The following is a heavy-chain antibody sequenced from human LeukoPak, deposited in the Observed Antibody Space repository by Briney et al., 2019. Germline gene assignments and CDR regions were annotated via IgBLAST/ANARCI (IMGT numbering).Heavy chain of an antibody. J-gene: IGHJ6*03. D-gene: IGHD3-10*01. CDR1: GGSISSSSYY. Sequence: SETLSLTCTVSGGSISSSSYYWGWIRQPPGKGLEWIGSIYYSGSTYYNPSLRSRFTISVDTSKNQFSLKLSSVTAADTAVYYCTGGRDNVWFGELFIGYYYYYMDVWGKGTTVTVSS. V-gene: IGHV4-39*07. CDR2: IYYSGST. CDR3: TGGRDNVWFGELFIGYYYYYMDV.